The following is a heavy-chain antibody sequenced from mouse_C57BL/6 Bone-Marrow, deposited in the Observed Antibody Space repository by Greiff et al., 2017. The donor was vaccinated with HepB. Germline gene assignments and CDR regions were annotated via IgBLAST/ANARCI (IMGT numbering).Heavy chain of an antibody. V-gene: IGHV5-9-1*02. CDR3: TGDRPYYYGSSWYFDV. CDR1: GFTFSSYA. CDR2: ISSGGDYI. J-gene: IGHJ1*03. Sequence: EVTLVESGEGLVKPGGSLKLSCAASGFTFSSYAMSWVRQTPEKRLEWVAYISSGGDYIYYADTVKGRFTISRDNARNTLYLQMSSLKSEDTAMYYCTGDRPYYYGSSWYFDVWVTGTTVTVSS. D-gene: IGHD1-1*01.